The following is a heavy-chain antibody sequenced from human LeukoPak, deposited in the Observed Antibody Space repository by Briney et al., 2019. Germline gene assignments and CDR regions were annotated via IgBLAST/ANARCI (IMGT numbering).Heavy chain of an antibody. Sequence: SVKVSCKASGGTFSSYAISWVRQAPGQGLEWMGGIIPIFGTANYAQKFQGRVTITADESTSTAYMELSSLRSEDTAVYYCARGDYYYGSGSYYPFDYWGQGTLVTVSS. D-gene: IGHD3-10*01. CDR1: GGTFSSYA. CDR2: IIPIFGTA. J-gene: IGHJ4*02. V-gene: IGHV1-69*13. CDR3: ARGDYYYGSGSYYPFDY.